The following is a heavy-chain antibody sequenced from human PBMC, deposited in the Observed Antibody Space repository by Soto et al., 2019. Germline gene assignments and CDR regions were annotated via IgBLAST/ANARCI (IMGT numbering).Heavy chain of an antibody. CDR2: IYHSGTT. Sequence: SETLSLTCAVSGYSISSGYYWGWIRQPPGTGLEWIVTIYHSGTTYSNPSLKSRVTISVDTSKNQFSLKLSSVTAADTAVYYCARGLYYYDSSGYSPDYWGLGTLVTVSS. CDR1: GYSISSGYY. D-gene: IGHD3-22*01. CDR3: ARGLYYYDSSGYSPDY. J-gene: IGHJ4*02. V-gene: IGHV4-38-2*01.